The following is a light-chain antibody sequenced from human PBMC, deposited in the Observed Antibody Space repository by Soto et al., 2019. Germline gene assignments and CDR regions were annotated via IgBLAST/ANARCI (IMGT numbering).Light chain of an antibody. Sequence: EIVLTQSPATLSLSPGERATLSCRASQGVSSYLAWYQQKPDQAPRLLIYDASNRATGIPARFSGSGPGTDFTLTISSLEPEDFAVYYCQQRSNWTFGQGTKVEIK. V-gene: IGKV3D-11*01. CDR3: QQRSNWT. J-gene: IGKJ1*01. CDR2: DAS. CDR1: QGVSSY.